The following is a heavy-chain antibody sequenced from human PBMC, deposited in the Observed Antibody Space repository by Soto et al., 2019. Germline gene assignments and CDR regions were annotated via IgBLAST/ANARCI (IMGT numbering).Heavy chain of an antibody. CDR2: MNPNSGNT. Sequence: ASVKVSCKASGYTFTSYDINWVRQATRQGLEWMGRMNPNSGNTGYAQKFQGRVTMTRNTSISTAYMELSSLRSEDTAVYYCARDRYYYYGMDVWGQGTTVTVSS. CDR3: ARDRYYYYGMDV. J-gene: IGHJ6*02. V-gene: IGHV1-8*01. CDR1: GYTFTSYD.